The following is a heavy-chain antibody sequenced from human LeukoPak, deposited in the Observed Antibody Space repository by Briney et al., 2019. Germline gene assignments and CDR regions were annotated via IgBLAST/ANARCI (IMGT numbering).Heavy chain of an antibody. CDR3: ARVTSDYGDYVGPQDFDY. Sequence: SETLSLTCAVSGYSISSGYYWGWIRQPPGKGLEWIGSIYHSGSNYYNPSLKSRVTISVDTSKNQFSLKLSSVTAADTAVYYCARVTSDYGDYVGPQDFDYWGQGTLVTVSS. J-gene: IGHJ4*02. D-gene: IGHD4-17*01. CDR1: GYSISSGYY. CDR2: IYHSGSN. V-gene: IGHV4-38-2*01.